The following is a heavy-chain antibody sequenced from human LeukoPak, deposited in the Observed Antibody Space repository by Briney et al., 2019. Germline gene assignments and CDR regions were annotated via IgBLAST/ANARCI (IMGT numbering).Heavy chain of an antibody. CDR3: SRANCSGGSCYRLWAFDI. D-gene: IGHD2-15*01. J-gene: IGHJ3*02. CDR1: GFTVSSNY. Sequence: GGSLRLSCAASGFTVSSNYMSWVRQAPGKGVEWGSVIYSGGSTYNADSVKGRFTISRDNSKNTLYLQMNSLRAEDTAVYYCSRANCSGGSCYRLWAFDIWGQGTMVTVSS. V-gene: IGHV3-53*01. CDR2: IYSGGST.